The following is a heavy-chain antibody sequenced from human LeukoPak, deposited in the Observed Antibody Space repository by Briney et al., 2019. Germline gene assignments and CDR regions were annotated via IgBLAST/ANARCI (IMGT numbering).Heavy chain of an antibody. D-gene: IGHD4-17*01. J-gene: IGHJ5*02. CDR1: GVSFSGYY. V-gene: IGHV4-34*01. Sequence: PSETLSLTCAVYGVSFSGYYWSWMRQPPGEGLEWIGDINQSGSTTYNPSLKSRVTILVDTSKNQFSLELTSVTAADTAVYYCARDYGDSRNYNWFDPWGQGTLVTVSS. CDR2: INQSGST. CDR3: ARDYGDSRNYNWFDP.